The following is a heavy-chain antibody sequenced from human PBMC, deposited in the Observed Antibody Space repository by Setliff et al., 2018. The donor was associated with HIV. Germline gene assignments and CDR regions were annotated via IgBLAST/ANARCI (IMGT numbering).Heavy chain of an antibody. V-gene: IGHV3-23*01. Sequence: PGGSLRLSCAASGFTLSSYAMTWVRQAPGKGLEWVSAISGGGDRTYHADSVRGRFTISRDNSKNSLYLQMNSLRAEDAAVYYCVKNLYTEMWGEIFDSWGRGTLVTVSS. J-gene: IGHJ4*02. CDR2: ISGGGDRT. CDR1: GFTLSSYA. CDR3: VKNLYTEMWGEIFDS. D-gene: IGHD3-16*01.